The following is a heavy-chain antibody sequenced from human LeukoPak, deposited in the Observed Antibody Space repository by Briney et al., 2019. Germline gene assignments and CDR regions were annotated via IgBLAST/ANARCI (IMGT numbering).Heavy chain of an antibody. Sequence: GGSLRLSCAASGFTFSSYVMHWVRQAPGKGLEWVAIISYDGSNEYYADSVKGRFTISRDNSKNTLYLQMNSLRAADTAVYYCARDSRYTVTTGFDYYMDVWGKGTTVTISS. CDR1: GFTFSSYV. J-gene: IGHJ6*03. D-gene: IGHD4-17*01. CDR2: ISYDGSNE. CDR3: ARDSRYTVTTGFDYYMDV. V-gene: IGHV3-30*04.